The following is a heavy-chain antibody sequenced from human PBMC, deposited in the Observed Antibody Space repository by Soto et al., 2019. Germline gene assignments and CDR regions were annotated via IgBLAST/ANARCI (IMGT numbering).Heavy chain of an antibody. CDR1: GFSFSSYA. J-gene: IGHJ4*02. CDR2: ISARGGSS. Sequence: EVQLLESGGGLVQPGGSLRLSCAASGFSFSSYAMVWVRQAPGKGLEWVSVISARGGSSYFADSVKGRFTISRDNSKNVLSLEMNSQRAEDTAIYFCENGSIEYSASVDNWGQGTLVLVSS. V-gene: IGHV3-23*01. D-gene: IGHD5-12*01. CDR3: ENGSIEYSASVDN.